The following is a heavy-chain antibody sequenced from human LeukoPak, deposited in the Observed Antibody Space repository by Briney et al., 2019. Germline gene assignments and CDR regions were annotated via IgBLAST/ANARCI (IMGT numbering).Heavy chain of an antibody. CDR2: ISGSGGST. V-gene: IGHV3-23*01. J-gene: IGHJ4*02. Sequence: GGSLRLSCAASGFTFSSYAMSWVRQAPGKGLEWVSAISGSGGSTYYADSVKGRFTISRDNSENTLYLQMNSLRAEDTAVYYCAKVGVLRYFDWLWDYFDYWGQGTLVTVSS. CDR1: GFTFSSYA. CDR3: AKVGVLRYFDWLWDYFDY. D-gene: IGHD3-9*01.